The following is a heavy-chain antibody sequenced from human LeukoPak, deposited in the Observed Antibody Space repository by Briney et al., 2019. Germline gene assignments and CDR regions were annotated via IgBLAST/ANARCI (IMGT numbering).Heavy chain of an antibody. J-gene: IGHJ4*02. CDR3: ARAPTVSVGYCSSSSCQADY. Sequence: GGSLRLSCAASGFTGSSNYMSWVRQAPGKGLEWVANIKQDGSEKYYVDSVKGRFTISRDYAKNSLYLQMNSLRAEDTAVYHCARAPTVSVGYCSSSSCQADYWGQGTLVTVSS. V-gene: IGHV3-7*01. CDR2: IKQDGSEK. CDR1: GFTGSSNY. D-gene: IGHD2-2*01.